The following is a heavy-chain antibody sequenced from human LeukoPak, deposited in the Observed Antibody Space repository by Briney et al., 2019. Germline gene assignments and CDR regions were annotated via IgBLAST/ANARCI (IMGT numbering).Heavy chain of an antibody. CDR2: ISSSSSYI. J-gene: IGHJ5*02. Sequence: PGGSLRLSCAASGFTFSSYSMNWVRQAPGKGLEWVSSISSSSSYIYYADSVKGRFTISRDNAKNSLYLQMNSLRAEDTAVYYCARFSTVPYNWFDPWGQGTLVTVSS. CDR1: GFTFSSYS. V-gene: IGHV3-21*01. D-gene: IGHD2-2*01. CDR3: ARFSTVPYNWFDP.